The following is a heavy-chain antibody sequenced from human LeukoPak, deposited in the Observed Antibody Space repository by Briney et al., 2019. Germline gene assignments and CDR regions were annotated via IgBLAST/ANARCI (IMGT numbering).Heavy chain of an antibody. D-gene: IGHD3-22*01. J-gene: IGHJ3*02. CDR2: IKQDGSEK. CDR3: ARDYDSSQFDAFDI. V-gene: IGHV3-7*01. Sequence: GGSLRLSCAPHGFTFSSYWMSWVRQAPGRGLEWVANIKQDGSEKYYVASGKGRFTISRDNAKHSLYLQMSSLRAEDTAVYYCARDYDSSQFDAFDIWYQGTMVIVSA. CDR1: GFTFSSYW.